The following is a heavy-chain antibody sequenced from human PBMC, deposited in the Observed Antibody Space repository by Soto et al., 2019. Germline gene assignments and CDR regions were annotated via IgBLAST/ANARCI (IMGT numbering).Heavy chain of an antibody. Sequence: QITLKESGPTLVKPTQTLTLTCTFSGFSLSTSGVGVGWIRQPPGKALEWLALIYWNDDKRYSPSLKSRLTIPKDTSKNQVVLTMTNMDPVDTATYYCAHRHLYCSGGSCYSEGFDYWGQGTLVTVSS. CDR1: GFSLSTSGVG. J-gene: IGHJ4*02. CDR3: AHRHLYCSGGSCYSEGFDY. V-gene: IGHV2-5*01. D-gene: IGHD2-15*01. CDR2: IYWNDDK.